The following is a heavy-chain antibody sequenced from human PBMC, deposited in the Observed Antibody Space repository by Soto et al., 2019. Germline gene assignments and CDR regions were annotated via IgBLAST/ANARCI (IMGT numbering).Heavy chain of an antibody. D-gene: IGHD3-10*01. CDR1: GFGFSSFA. V-gene: IGHV3-23*01. CDR2: ISATRGLT. J-gene: IGHJ4*02. CDR3: AKDQWFGSGPVFDD. Sequence: LLESGGGFIQPGGSLRLSCAASGFGFSSFAMSWVRQTPGRGLEWVSTISATRGLTYFTDSVKGRFTISRDNSENTLHLQMNTLRAEDTAIYYCAKDQWFGSGPVFDDWGQGSVVTVSS.